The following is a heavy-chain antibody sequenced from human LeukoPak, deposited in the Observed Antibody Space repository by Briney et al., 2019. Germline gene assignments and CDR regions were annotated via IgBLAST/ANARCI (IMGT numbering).Heavy chain of an antibody. CDR2: ISYDGSNK. CDR3: ARPQDGQWLVLGGY. Sequence: PGRSLRLSCAASGFTFSSYGMHWVRQAPGKGLEWVAVISYDGSNKYYADSVKGRFTISRDNSKNTLYLQMNSLRAEDTAVYYCARPQDGQWLVLGGYWGQGTLVTVSS. V-gene: IGHV3-30*03. D-gene: IGHD6-19*01. CDR1: GFTFSSYG. J-gene: IGHJ4*02.